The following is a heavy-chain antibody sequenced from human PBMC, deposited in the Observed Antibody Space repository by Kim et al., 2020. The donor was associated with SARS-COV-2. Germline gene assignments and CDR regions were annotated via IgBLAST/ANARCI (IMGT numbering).Heavy chain of an antibody. CDR3: ARDRGIAAAGTYYFDY. J-gene: IGHJ4*02. V-gene: IGHV4-59*13. CDR2: IYYSGST. CDR1: GGSISSYY. D-gene: IGHD6-13*01. Sequence: SETLSLTCTVSGGSISSYYWSWIRQPPGKGLEWIGYIYYSGSTNYNPSLKSRVTISVDTSKNQFSLKLSSVTAADTAVYYSARDRGIAAAGTYYFDYWGQGTLVTVSS.